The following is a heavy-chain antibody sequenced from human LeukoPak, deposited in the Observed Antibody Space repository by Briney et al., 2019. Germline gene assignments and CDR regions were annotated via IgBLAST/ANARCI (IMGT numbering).Heavy chain of an antibody. D-gene: IGHD3-22*01. Sequence: GSLRPSCAASGFPFSSYAMSWVRQAPGKGLEWVSGISGSGDNTYYADSVKGRFTISRDNSKNTLYVQVNSLGTEDTAAYYCAKGSYYDSSGSFYFDYWGQGTLVTVSS. J-gene: IGHJ4*02. CDR2: ISGSGDNT. CDR3: AKGSYYDSSGSFYFDY. CDR1: GFPFSSYA. V-gene: IGHV3-23*01.